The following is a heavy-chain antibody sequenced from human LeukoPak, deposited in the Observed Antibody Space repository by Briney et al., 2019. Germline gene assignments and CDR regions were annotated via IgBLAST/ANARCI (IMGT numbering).Heavy chain of an antibody. J-gene: IGHJ4*02. CDR1: GFTFSSYG. CDR3: AKGPSQKYYYDSSGYYYFSPDYYFDY. D-gene: IGHD3-22*01. Sequence: GGSLRLSCAASGFTFSSYGMSWVRQAPGKGLEWVSAISGSGGSTYHADSVKGRFTISRDNSKNTLYLQMNSLRAEDTAVYYCAKGPSQKYYYDSSGYYYFSPDYYFDYWGQGTLVTVSS. V-gene: IGHV3-23*01. CDR2: ISGSGGST.